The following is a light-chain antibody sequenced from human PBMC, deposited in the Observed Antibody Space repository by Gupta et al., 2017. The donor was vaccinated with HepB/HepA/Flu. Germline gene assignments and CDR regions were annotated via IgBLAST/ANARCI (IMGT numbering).Light chain of an antibody. CDR2: VAS. V-gene: IGKV3-20*01. J-gene: IGKJ3*01. CDR3: QQYGSWPVA. Sequence: EIVLTQYPDTLSLFPGERATLSCRASEAVNSNYVAWYQQKPGQAPRLLIFVASARATGIPDKFSGSVSGTEFTLTITRLEPDDFAVYYCQQYGSWPVAFGPGTKLNIK. CDR1: EAVNSNY.